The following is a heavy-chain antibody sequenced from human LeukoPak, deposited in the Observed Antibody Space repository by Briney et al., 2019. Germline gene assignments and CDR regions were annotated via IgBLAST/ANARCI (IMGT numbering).Heavy chain of an antibody. CDR3: ARDFYGDDGHHPFDY. J-gene: IGHJ4*02. D-gene: IGHD2/OR15-2a*01. V-gene: IGHV4-4*07. CDR1: VGSISNYY. Sequence: SETLSLIPNLSVGSISNYYWNWRRPPAGKGLGWIGRIYASGSNNYNPSLKSRVTISMDKSKNHFSLNLKSVIAADTAFYYCARDFYGDDGHHPFDYWGQGILVTVSS. CDR2: IYASGSN.